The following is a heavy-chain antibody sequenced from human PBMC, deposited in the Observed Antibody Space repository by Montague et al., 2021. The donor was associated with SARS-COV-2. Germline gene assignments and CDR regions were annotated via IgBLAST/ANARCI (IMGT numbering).Heavy chain of an antibody. J-gene: IGHJ3*02. D-gene: IGHD1-14*01. CDR3: ARESGFLDAFDI. Sequence: NKNPSLKSRVTISVDTSKNQFSLKLTSVTAADTAVYYCARESGFLDAFDIWGQGTMVTVFS. V-gene: IGHV4-59*01.